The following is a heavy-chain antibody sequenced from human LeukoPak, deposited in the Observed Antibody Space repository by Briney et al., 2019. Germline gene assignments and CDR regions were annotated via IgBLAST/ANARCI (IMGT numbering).Heavy chain of an antibody. Sequence: SETLSLTCTVSGGSIAFYYWSWIRQPPGKGLEFIGYIYYSGSTNYNPSLKSRVTISVDTSKNQFSLKLSSVTAADTAVYYCARGGTRPDYYFDYWGQGTLLTVSS. CDR1: GGSIAFYY. D-gene: IGHD2-2*01. V-gene: IGHV4-59*01. CDR2: IYYSGST. CDR3: ARGGTRPDYYFDY. J-gene: IGHJ4*02.